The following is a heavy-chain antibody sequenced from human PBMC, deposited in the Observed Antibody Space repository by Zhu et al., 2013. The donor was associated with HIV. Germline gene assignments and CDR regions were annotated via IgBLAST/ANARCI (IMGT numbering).Heavy chain of an antibody. Sequence: QVQLVQSGAEVKKPGASVKVSCKASGYTFTGYYMHWVRQAPGQGLEWMGWINPNSGDTNYAQKFQRRVTMTRDTSISTAYMELSRLKSDDTAVYYCARADRVVVDYWGQGTLVHVSS. V-gene: IGHV1-2*02. CDR1: GYTFTGYY. CDR2: INPNSGDT. J-gene: IGHJ4*02. D-gene: IGHD2-21*01. CDR3: ARADRVVVDY.